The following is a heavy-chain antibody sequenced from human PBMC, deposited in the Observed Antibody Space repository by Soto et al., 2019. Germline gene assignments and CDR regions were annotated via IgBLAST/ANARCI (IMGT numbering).Heavy chain of an antibody. V-gene: IGHV3-30-3*01. CDR2: ISYDGSSK. J-gene: IGHJ4*02. Sequence: QVQLVESGGGVVQPGRSLSLSCAASGFTVSSYAMHWVRQAPGNGLEWVALISYDGSSKYYADSVKGRFTISRDNSRNTLYLQMNTLRAEDTAVYYCARGPWGRLAGTLDYLGQGTLVSVSS. CDR1: GFTVSSYA. CDR3: ARGPWGRLAGTLDY. D-gene: IGHD6-19*01.